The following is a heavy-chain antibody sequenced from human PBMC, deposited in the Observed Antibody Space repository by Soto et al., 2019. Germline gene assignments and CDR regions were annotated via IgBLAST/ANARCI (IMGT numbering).Heavy chain of an antibody. V-gene: IGHV4-38-2*02. CDR2: IYHSGST. D-gene: IGHD3-16*01. CDR1: GYSISSGYY. Sequence: PSETLSLTCAVSGYSISSGYYWGWIRQPPGKGLEWIGSIYHSGSTYYNPSLKSRVTISVDTSKNQFSLELSSVTAADTAVYYCARDSGGSTKTSPGLDYWGQGTLVTVSS. CDR3: ARDSGGSTKTSPGLDY. J-gene: IGHJ4*02.